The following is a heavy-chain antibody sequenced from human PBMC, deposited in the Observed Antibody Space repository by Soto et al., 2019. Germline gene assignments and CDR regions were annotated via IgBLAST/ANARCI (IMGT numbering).Heavy chain of an antibody. CDR1: GGTFSRYA. CDR3: ARDRHYYDSSGYYHFDY. Sequence: SVKVSCKASGGTFSRYAVSWVRQAPGQGLEWVGGIIPIFGTANYAQKFQGRVTITADESTSTAYMELSSLRSEDTAVYYCARDRHYYDSSGYYHFDYWGQGTLVTVSS. CDR2: IIPIFGTA. J-gene: IGHJ4*02. D-gene: IGHD3-22*01. V-gene: IGHV1-69*13.